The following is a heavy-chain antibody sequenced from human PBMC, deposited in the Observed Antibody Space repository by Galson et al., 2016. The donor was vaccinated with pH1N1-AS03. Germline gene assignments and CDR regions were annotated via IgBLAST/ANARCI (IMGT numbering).Heavy chain of an antibody. Sequence: SLRLSCAASGLTVSNSYLSWVRQAPGKGLEWVSIIYNDDTTYYADSLKGRFTISRDNSKNTLYLQMNSLRAEDTAVYYCARWSRGGNFASLDPWGQGTLVTVSS. CDR1: GLTVSNSY. V-gene: IGHV3-53*01. J-gene: IGHJ5*02. CDR2: IYNDDTT. D-gene: IGHD4-23*01. CDR3: ARWSRGGNFASLDP.